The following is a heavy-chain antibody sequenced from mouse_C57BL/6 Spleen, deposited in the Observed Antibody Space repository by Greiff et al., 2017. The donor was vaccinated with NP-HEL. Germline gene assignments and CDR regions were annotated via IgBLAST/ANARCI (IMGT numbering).Heavy chain of an antibody. CDR1: GFTFSDYY. V-gene: IGHV5-12*01. CDR2: ISNGGGST. J-gene: IGHJ4*01. Sequence: EVKLVESGGGLVQPGGSLKLSCAASGFTFSDYYMYWVRQTPEKRLEWVAYISNGGGSTYYPDTVKGRFTISRDNAKNTLYLQMSSLKSEDTAMYYCAREGGDYWGQGTSVTVSS. CDR3: AREGGDY.